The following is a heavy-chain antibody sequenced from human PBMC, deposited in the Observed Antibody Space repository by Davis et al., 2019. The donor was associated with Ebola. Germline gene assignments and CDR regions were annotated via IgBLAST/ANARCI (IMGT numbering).Heavy chain of an antibody. CDR3: ARESITMIVS. V-gene: IGHV3-7*01. D-gene: IGHD3-22*01. J-gene: IGHJ4*02. CDR1: GFTFSIYW. CDR2: IKQDGSEK. Sequence: GESLKISCAASGFTFSIYWMSWVRQAPGKGLEWVANIKQDGSEKYYVDSVKGRFTISRDNAKNSLYLQMNSLRAEDTAVYYCARESITMIVSWGQGTLVTVSS.